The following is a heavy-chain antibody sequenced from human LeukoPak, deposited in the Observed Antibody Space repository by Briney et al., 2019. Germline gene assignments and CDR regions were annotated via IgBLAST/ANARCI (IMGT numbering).Heavy chain of an antibody. Sequence: SETLSLTCTVSGDSISSSSYYWGWIRQPPGKGLEWIGSIYYSGSTYYNPSLKSRVTISVDTSKNQFSLKLSSVTAADTAVYYCAGRDFGDFHYWSQGTLVTVSS. CDR2: IYYSGST. D-gene: IGHD4-17*01. CDR3: AGRDFGDFHY. V-gene: IGHV4-39*07. CDR1: GDSISSSSYY. J-gene: IGHJ4*02.